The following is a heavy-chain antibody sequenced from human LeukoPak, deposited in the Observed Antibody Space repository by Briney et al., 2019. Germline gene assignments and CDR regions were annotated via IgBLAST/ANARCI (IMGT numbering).Heavy chain of an antibody. CDR2: ISAYNGNT. Sequence: ASVKVSCKASGYTFTSYGISWVRQAPGQGLEWMGWISAYNGNTSYAQKLQGRVTMTTDTSTSTAYMELRGLRSDDTAVYYCARDRVAGPKDYWGQGTVVTVSS. V-gene: IGHV1-18*01. D-gene: IGHD6-19*01. CDR1: GYTFTSYG. CDR3: ARDRVAGPKDY. J-gene: IGHJ4*02.